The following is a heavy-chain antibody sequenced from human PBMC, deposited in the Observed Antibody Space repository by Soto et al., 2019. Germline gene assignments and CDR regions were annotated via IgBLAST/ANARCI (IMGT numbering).Heavy chain of an antibody. CDR1: GFTFSTYW. Sequence: EVQVVESGGGLVQPGGSLRLSCATSGFTFSTYWMSWVRQAPGKGLEWVANIRHDGDDEYYVDSVKGRFSIWRDNAKNTVYLGMNSLRAEDSAVYYCARVRGDYDVMDYCGQGTLVTVSS. D-gene: IGHD2-21*01. V-gene: IGHV3-7*05. CDR3: ARVRGDYDVMDY. CDR2: IRHDGDDE. J-gene: IGHJ4*02.